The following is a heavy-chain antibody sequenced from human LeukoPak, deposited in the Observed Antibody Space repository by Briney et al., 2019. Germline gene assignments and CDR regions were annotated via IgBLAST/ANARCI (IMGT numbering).Heavy chain of an antibody. J-gene: IGHJ4*02. D-gene: IGHD3-10*01. Sequence: ASVKVSCKASGYTFTGNYMHCVRQAPGQGLEWMGWINPDSGGTNYAQKFQGRVTMTRDTSISTAYMEVSRLRSDDTAVYYCVREGRGPQTDYWGQGALVTVSS. CDR1: GYTFTGNY. CDR3: VREGRGPQTDY. V-gene: IGHV1-2*02. CDR2: INPDSGGT.